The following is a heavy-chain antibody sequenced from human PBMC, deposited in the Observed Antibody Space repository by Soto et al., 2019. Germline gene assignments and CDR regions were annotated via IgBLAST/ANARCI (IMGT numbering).Heavy chain of an antibody. CDR1: GFTFSSYA. Sequence: GGSLRLSCAASGFTFSSYAMHWVRQAPGKGLEWVAVISYDGSNKYYADSVKGRFTISRDNSKNTLYLQMNSLRAEDTAVYYCARDSPSHYYDSSGDDYWGQGTLVTAPQ. CDR2: ISYDGSNK. CDR3: ARDSPSHYYDSSGDDY. J-gene: IGHJ4*02. V-gene: IGHV3-30-3*01. D-gene: IGHD3-22*01.